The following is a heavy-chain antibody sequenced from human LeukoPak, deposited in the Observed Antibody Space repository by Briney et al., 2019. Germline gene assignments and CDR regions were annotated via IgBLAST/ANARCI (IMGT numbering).Heavy chain of an antibody. CDR3: VLYCGGDCYSSYMDV. CDR2: ISYDGSNK. J-gene: IGHJ6*03. V-gene: IGHV3-30*03. D-gene: IGHD2-21*02. Sequence: GRSLRLSCAASGFTFSSYGMHWVRQAPGKGLGWVAVISYDGSNKYYADSVKGRFTISRDNSKNTLYLQLNSLRAEDTAVYYCVLYCGGDCYSSYMDVWGKGTTVPISS. CDR1: GFTFSSYG.